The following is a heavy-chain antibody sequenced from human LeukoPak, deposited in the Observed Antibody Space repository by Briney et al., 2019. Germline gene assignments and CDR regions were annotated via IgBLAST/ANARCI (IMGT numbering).Heavy chain of an antibody. CDR1: GGSFSGYY. CDR3: ARGSRVTMVVVRNDAFDI. J-gene: IGHJ3*02. CDR2: INHSGST. V-gene: IGHV4-34*01. Sequence: SETLSLTCAVYGGSFSGYYWSWIRQPPGKGLEWIGEINHSGSTIYNPSLKSRVTISVDTSKNQFSLKLSSVTAADTAVYYCARGSRVTMVVVRNDAFDIWGQGTMVTVSS. D-gene: IGHD3-22*01.